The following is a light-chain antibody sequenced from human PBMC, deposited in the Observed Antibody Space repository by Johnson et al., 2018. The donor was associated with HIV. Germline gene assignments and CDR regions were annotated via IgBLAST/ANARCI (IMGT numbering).Light chain of an antibody. CDR2: ANN. J-gene: IGLJ1*01. CDR3: GTWDSSLGYV. Sequence: QLVLTQPPSVSAAPGQKVTISCSGSSSNIGSKYLSWYQQLPGTAPRLLISANNERPSGIPARFSGSKSGTSPTLGITGLQTGDEADYYCGTWDSSLGYVFGTGTKVTVL. V-gene: IGLV1-51*01. CDR1: SSNIGSKY.